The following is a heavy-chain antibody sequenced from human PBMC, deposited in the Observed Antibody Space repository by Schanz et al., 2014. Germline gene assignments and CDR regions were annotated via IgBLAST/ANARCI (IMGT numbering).Heavy chain of an antibody. CDR1: GFTFSSYG. J-gene: IGHJ3*02. Sequence: QVQLVESGGGVVQPGRSLRLSCAASGFTFSSYGMHWVRQAPGKGLEWVAVIWYDGNNKFYADSVKGRFIISRDNSKNTLDLQMNSLRDEDTAVYYCAREEGYGYGPGAFDIWGQGTMVTVSS. D-gene: IGHD5-18*01. CDR3: AREEGYGYGPGAFDI. V-gene: IGHV3-33*01. CDR2: IWYDGNNK.